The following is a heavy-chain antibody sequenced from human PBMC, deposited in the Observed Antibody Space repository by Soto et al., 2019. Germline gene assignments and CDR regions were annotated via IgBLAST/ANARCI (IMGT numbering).Heavy chain of an antibody. Sequence: GGSLSSYYVSWIRRSAGKGLEWLERIDTIGTKNYNPSLKSRVTLSVDASKSQFSMNLSSVTAADTAVYDGAGSTHGYVYCRGMEVSGERGTVTIAS. J-gene: IGHJ6*04. V-gene: IGHV4-4*07. CDR1: GGSLSSYY. CDR3: AGSTHGYVYCRGMEV. D-gene: IGHD3-16*01. CDR2: IDTIGTK.